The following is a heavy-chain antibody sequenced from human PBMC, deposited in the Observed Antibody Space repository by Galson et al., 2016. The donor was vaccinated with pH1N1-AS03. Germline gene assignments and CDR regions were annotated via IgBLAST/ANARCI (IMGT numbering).Heavy chain of an antibody. D-gene: IGHD3-10*01. V-gene: IGHV3-23*01. CDR1: GFSFDSYA. Sequence: SLRLSCAASGFSFDSYAMSWVRQAPGKGLQWVSAISGGGGSTYFAVSVKGRFTISRDNSKNTLYLQMNSLTAEDTAVYYCAKDVGTYHGSGRPYFDNWGQGTLVTVSS. J-gene: IGHJ4*02. CDR3: AKDVGTYHGSGRPYFDN. CDR2: ISGGGGST.